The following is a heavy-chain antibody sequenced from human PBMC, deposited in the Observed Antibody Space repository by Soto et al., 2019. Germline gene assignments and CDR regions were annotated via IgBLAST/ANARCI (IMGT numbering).Heavy chain of an antibody. CDR3: ARVDWGYWYFDL. CDR2: TYYSGST. J-gene: IGHJ2*01. D-gene: IGHD3-9*01. V-gene: IGHV4-61*01. CDR1: GGYVSSATYY. Sequence: QVQLQESGPGLVKPSDTLSLTCSVSGGYVSSATYYWSWIRQPPGKGIEWIGWTYYSGSTDYIPSLKSGVTTSLDTSKNQFSLKLSSVTAADTAIYYSARVDWGYWYFDLWGRGSLVTVSS.